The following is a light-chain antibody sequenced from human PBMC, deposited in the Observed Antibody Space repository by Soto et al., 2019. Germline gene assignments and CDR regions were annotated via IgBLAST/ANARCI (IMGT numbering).Light chain of an antibody. J-gene: IGKJ1*01. CDR3: QKYNRAPWT. CDR2: AAS. Sequence: DIQMTQSPSSLSASVGDRVAITCRASQGISNFLAWYQQKPGKVPKLLIYAASTLQSGVPSRFSGSGSGTDFTLTISSVQPEDVATYYCQKYNRAPWTFGQGTKVEIK. V-gene: IGKV1-27*01. CDR1: QGISNF.